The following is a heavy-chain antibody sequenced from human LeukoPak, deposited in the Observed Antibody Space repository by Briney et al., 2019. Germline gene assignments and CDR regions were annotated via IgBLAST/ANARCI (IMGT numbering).Heavy chain of an antibody. CDR2: ISWNSGST. Sequence: PGRSLRLSCAASGFTFDDYAMHWVRQAPGKGLDWVAGISWNSGSTAYADSVKGRFTISRDNAKNSLYLQMNSLRAEDTALYYCAKDLVLSGYDHTFDYWGQGTLVTVSS. D-gene: IGHD5-12*01. J-gene: IGHJ4*02. CDR1: GFTFDDYA. V-gene: IGHV3-9*01. CDR3: AKDLVLSGYDHTFDY.